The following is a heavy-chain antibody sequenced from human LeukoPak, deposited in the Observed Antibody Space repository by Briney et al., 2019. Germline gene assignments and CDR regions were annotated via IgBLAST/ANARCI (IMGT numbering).Heavy chain of an antibody. CDR1: GFTFSSYG. Sequence: GGSLRLSCAASGFTFSSYGMYWVRQAPGKGLEWVAVISYDGSDKYYADSVKGRFTISRDNSKNTLYLEMNSLRAEDTAVYYCAKGPVSGFRSPFDSWGQGTLVTVSS. J-gene: IGHJ4*02. D-gene: IGHD1-26*01. CDR3: AKGPVSGFRSPFDS. CDR2: ISYDGSDK. V-gene: IGHV3-30*18.